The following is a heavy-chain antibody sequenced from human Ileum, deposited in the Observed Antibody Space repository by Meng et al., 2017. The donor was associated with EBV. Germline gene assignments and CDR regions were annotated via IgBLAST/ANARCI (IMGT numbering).Heavy chain of an antibody. Sequence: QVRLHDRGQGRVRPSDTLFLTCASSGCSISSEYWWSWVRQSPEKVLDWIGEMYPTGPPYYNPSLKGRVSISIDKSKNQLSLKLNSVTAADTAVYYCVRGGTYYLSYWGQGSLVTVSS. CDR1: GCSISSEYW. V-gene: IGHV4/OR15-8*02. J-gene: IGHJ4*02. CDR3: VRGGTYYLSY. CDR2: MYPTGPP. D-gene: IGHD1-26*01.